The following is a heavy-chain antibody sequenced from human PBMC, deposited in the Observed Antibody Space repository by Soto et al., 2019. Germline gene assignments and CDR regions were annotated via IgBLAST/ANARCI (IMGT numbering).Heavy chain of an antibody. CDR3: ARDVVVVVAATDYYYYGMDV. CDR2: TYYRSKWYI. D-gene: IGHD2-15*01. CDR1: GDSVSSNSAA. Sequence: PSQTLSLTCAISGDSVSSNSAAWNWIRQSPSRGLEWLGRTYYRSKWYIYYAVSVKSRITINPDTSKNQFSLQLNSVTPEDTAVYYCARDVVVVVAATDYYYYGMDVWGQGTTVTVSS. J-gene: IGHJ6*02. V-gene: IGHV6-1*01.